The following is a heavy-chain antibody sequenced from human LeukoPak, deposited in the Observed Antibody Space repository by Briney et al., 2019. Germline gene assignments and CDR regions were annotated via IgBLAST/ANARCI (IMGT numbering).Heavy chain of an antibody. CDR2: IYWNDDK. V-gene: IGHV2-5*01. CDR1: GFSLSTSGVG. CDR3: AHITDYDYGDYFDY. J-gene: IGHJ4*02. Sequence: ESGPTLVNPTQTLTLTCTFSGFSLSTSGVGVGWIRQPPGKALEWLALIYWNDDKRYSPSLKSRLTITKDTSKNQVVLTMTNMDPVDTATYYCAHITDYDYGDYFDYWGQGTLVTVSS. D-gene: IGHD4-17*01.